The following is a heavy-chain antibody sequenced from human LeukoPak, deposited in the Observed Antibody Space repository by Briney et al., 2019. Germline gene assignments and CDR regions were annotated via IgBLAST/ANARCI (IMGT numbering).Heavy chain of an antibody. CDR3: AKDLSSGWYLENYFDY. J-gene: IGHJ4*02. CDR2: ISGSGGST. Sequence: GGSLRLSCAASGFTFSSYAMSWVRQAPGKGLEWVSAISGSGGSTYYADSVKGRFTISRDNSKNTLYLQMNSLRAEDTAVYYCAKDLSSGWYLENYFDYWGQGTLVTVSS. CDR1: GFTFSSYA. V-gene: IGHV3-23*01. D-gene: IGHD6-19*01.